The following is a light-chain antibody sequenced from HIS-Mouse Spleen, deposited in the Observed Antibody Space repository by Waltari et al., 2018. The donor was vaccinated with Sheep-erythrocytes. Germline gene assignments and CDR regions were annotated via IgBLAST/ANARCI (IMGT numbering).Light chain of an antibody. CDR1: QDLSNY. CDR2: DAS. J-gene: IGKJ4*01. CDR3: QQYDNLLT. Sequence: DIQMTQSPSSLSSSVGDRVTITCQASQDLSNYLNWYQQKPGKAPKLLIYDASNLETGVPSRFSGSGSGTDFTFTISSLQPEDIATYYCQQYDNLLTVGGGTKVEIK. V-gene: IGKV1-33*01.